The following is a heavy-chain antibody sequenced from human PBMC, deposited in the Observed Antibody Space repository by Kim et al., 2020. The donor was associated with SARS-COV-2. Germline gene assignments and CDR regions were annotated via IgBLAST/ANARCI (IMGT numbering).Heavy chain of an antibody. CDR1: GSSINTDHY. V-gene: IGHV4-28*01. Sequence: SENLSLTCAVSGSSINTDHYWGWIRQSPGKGLEWIGYIHYNGDTDYNPSLKSRVTVSIDTSKNQFSLKLRSVTAVDAAVYFWARYDGNWGWFDPWGQG. CDR2: IHYNGDT. CDR3: ARYDGNWGWFDP. J-gene: IGHJ5*02. D-gene: IGHD3-16*01.